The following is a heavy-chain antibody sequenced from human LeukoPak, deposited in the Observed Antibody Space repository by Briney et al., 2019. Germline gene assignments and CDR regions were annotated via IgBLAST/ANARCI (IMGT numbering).Heavy chain of an antibody. CDR2: IIPIFGTA. J-gene: IGHJ4*02. CDR3: AREGLGELTLDY. Sequence: ASVKVSCKASGGTFSSYAISWVRQAPGQGLEWMGGIIPIFGTANYAQKFQGRVTITTDESTSTAYMELRNLRSDDTAVYYCAREGLGELTLDYWGQGTLVTVSS. CDR1: GGTFSSYA. V-gene: IGHV1-69*05. D-gene: IGHD3-16*01.